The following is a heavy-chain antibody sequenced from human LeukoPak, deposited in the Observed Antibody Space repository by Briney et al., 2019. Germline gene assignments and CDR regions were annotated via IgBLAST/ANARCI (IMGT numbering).Heavy chain of an antibody. CDR1: GFTLSSFW. CDR3: ATNNDWRFDY. D-gene: IGHD3-9*01. Sequence: GGSLRLSCEAPGFTLSSFWMSWVRQAPGKGLEWVANIKQDGSIKNYVDSAKGRFTISRDNAKKSVYLEMSSLRAEDTAMYFCATNNDWRFDYWGQGTLVTVSS. CDR2: IKQDGSIK. V-gene: IGHV3-7*01. J-gene: IGHJ4*02.